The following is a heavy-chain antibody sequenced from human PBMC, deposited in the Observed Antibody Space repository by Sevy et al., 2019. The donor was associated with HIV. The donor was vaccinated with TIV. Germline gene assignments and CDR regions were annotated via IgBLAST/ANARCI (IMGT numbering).Heavy chain of an antibody. Sequence: ASVKVSCKASGYTFTSFGISWVRQAPGQGPEWMAWISAYNGHTNYAQKFQGRVTMTQDISTSTVYMELRSLRSDDTAIYYCTRDLGSRPASFFDYWGQGTLVTVSS. CDR1: GYTFTSFG. CDR2: ISAYNGHT. J-gene: IGHJ4*02. D-gene: IGHD2-15*01. CDR3: TRDLGSRPASFFDY. V-gene: IGHV1-18*04.